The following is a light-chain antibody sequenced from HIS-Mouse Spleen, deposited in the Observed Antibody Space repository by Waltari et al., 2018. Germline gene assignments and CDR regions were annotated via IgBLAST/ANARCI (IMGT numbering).Light chain of an antibody. Sequence: QSALTQPRSVSGSPGQSVTISCTGTSSDVGGYNYVSWYQQHPGKAPKPMLYDVSKRPAGVPDRFSGSKSGNTASLTISGLQAEDEADYYCCSYAGSYNWVFGGGTKLTVL. CDR2: DVS. V-gene: IGLV2-11*02. CDR1: SSDVGGYNY. CDR3: CSYAGSYNWV. J-gene: IGLJ3*02.